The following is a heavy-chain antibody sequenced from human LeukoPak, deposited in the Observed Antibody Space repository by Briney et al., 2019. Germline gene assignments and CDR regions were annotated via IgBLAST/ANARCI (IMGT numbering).Heavy chain of an antibody. D-gene: IGHD1-26*01. CDR3: ARGGPYSGSPFDY. Sequence: GGSLRLSCAASGFMFSSNWMHWVRQAPGKGLVWVSRITSDGSSTSYADSVKGRFTISRDNAKNTLYLQMSSLRAEDTAVYYCARGGPYSGSPFDYWGQGTLVTVSS. V-gene: IGHV3-74*01. CDR2: ITSDGSST. CDR1: GFMFSSNW. J-gene: IGHJ4*02.